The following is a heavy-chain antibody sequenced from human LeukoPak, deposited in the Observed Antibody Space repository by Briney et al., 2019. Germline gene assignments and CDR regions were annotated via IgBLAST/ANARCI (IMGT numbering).Heavy chain of an antibody. CDR3: AASRFSYYYYYMDV. D-gene: IGHD3-16*01. CDR1: GFTFTSSA. V-gene: IGHV1-58*02. Sequence: SVKVSCKASGFTFTSSAMQRVRQARGQRLEWIGWIVVGSGNTNYAQKFQERVTITRDMSTSTAYMELSSLRSEDTAAYYCAASRFSYYYYYMDVWGKGTTVTISS. J-gene: IGHJ6*03. CDR2: IVVGSGNT.